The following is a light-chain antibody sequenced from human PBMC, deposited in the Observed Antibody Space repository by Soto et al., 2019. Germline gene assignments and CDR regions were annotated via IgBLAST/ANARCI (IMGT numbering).Light chain of an antibody. J-gene: IGKJ5*01. V-gene: IGKV1-39*01. CDR1: QSISSY. CDR3: QQYYSYLIT. Sequence: DIHLTQSPSSLSASVGDRVTITCRASQSISSYLNWYQQKPGKAPKLLIYAASTLQSGVPSRFSGSGSGTDFTLTISCLQSEDFATYYCQQYYSYLITFGQGTRLEIK. CDR2: AAS.